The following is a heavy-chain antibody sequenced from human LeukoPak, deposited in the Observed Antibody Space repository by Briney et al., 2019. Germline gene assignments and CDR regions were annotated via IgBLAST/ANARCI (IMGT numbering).Heavy chain of an antibody. J-gene: IGHJ4*02. CDR1: GYTFTSYY. V-gene: IGHV1-46*01. Sequence: ASVKVSCKASGYTFTSYYMHWVRQAPGQGLEWMGIINPSGGSTSYAQKFQGRVTMTRDMSTSTVYMELSSLRSEDTAVYYCARGGPTYYYDSSGYGPFDYWGQETLVTVSS. CDR3: ARGGPTYYYDSSGYGPFDY. D-gene: IGHD3-22*01. CDR2: INPSGGST.